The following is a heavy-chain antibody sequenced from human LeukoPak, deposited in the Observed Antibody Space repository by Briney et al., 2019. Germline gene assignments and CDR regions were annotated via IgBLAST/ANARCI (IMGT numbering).Heavy chain of an antibody. J-gene: IGHJ5*02. CDR2: IYYSGST. Sequence: SETLSLTCTVSGGSISSYYWSWIRQPPGKGLEWIGYIYYSGSTNYNPSLKSRVTISVDTSKNQFSLKLSSVTAADTAVYYCARDHTPYSISWSWFDPWGQGTLVTVSS. D-gene: IGHD6-13*01. CDR1: GGSISSYY. V-gene: IGHV4-59*01. CDR3: ARDHTPYSISWSWFDP.